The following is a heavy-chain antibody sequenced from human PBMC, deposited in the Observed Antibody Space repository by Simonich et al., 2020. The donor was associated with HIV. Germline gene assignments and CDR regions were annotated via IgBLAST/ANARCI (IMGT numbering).Heavy chain of an antibody. V-gene: IGHV3-21*01. CDR1: GFTFSSYS. CDR2: NSSGSIYI. D-gene: IGHD6-6*01. CDR3: ARVLLSTSSPYDY. J-gene: IGHJ4*02. Sequence: EVQLVESGGGLVKPGGSLRLSCAASGFTFSSYSMNWVRQATGKGLEWVSSNSSGSIYIYYGDSVQGRFTISRDNAKNSLYLQMNSLRAEDTAVYYCARVLLSTSSPYDYWGQGILVTVSS.